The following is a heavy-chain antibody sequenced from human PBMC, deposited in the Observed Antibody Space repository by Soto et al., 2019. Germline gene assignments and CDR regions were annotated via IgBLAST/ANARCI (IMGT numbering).Heavy chain of an antibody. CDR2: VYHSGST. V-gene: IGHV4-4*02. Sequence: LSITCTVSGASISNNSWWTWVRLPPGKGLEWIGDVYHSGSTDSNPSLKSRVTISVDKSRNQFSLQLTSVSAADTALYYCTTGFDGFGSFEYWGQGTLVTVSS. J-gene: IGHJ4*02. CDR3: TTGFDGFGSFEY. CDR1: GASISNNSW. D-gene: IGHD3-10*01.